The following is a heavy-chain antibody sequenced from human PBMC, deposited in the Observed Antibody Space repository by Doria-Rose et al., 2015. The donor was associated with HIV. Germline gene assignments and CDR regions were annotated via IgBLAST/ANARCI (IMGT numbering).Heavy chain of an antibody. CDR1: GGSISSGSYY. CDR2: IYTSGNT. V-gene: IGHV4-61*02. D-gene: IGHD6-19*01. CDR3: AREGFSSGSYQVPYFDF. J-gene: IGHJ4*02. Sequence: QLQESGPGLVKPSQTLSLTCTVSGGSISSGSYYWSWIRQPAGKGLEWIGRIYTSGNTKYNPSLKSRITISIDTSKNQFSLNLGCVTAADTAVYYCAREGFSSGSYQVPYFDFWGQGTLVTVSS.